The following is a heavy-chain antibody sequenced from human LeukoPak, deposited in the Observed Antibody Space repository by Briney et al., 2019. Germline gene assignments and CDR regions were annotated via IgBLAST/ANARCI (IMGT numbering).Heavy chain of an antibody. CDR1: GFTFSSYS. J-gene: IGHJ6*02. V-gene: IGHV3-48*01. CDR3: ARDSPSSSWYVMVPAYYGMDV. Sequence: GGSLRLSCAASGFTFSSYSMNWVRQAPGKGLEWVSYISSSSSTIYYAVSVKGRFTISRDNAKNSLYLQMNSLRAEDTAVYYCARDSPSSSWYVMVPAYYGMDVWGQGTTVTVSS. D-gene: IGHD6-13*01. CDR2: ISSSSSTI.